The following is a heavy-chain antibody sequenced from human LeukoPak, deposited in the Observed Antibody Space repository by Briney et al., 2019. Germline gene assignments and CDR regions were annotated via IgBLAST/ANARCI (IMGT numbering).Heavy chain of an antibody. CDR3: ARDSGFQDDFWSGYYKVYYFDY. CDR1: GYTFTGYY. V-gene: IGHV1-2*02. CDR2: INPNSGGT. J-gene: IGHJ4*02. D-gene: IGHD3-3*01. Sequence: ASVKVSCKASGYTFTGYYMHWVRQAPGQGLEWMGWINPNSGGTNYAQKFQGRVTMTRDTSISTAYMELSRLRSDDTAVYYCARDSGFQDDFWSGYYKVYYFDYWGQGTLVTVSS.